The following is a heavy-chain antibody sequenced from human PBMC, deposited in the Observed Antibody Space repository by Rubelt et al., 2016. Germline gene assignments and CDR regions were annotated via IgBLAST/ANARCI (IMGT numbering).Heavy chain of an antibody. Sequence: GGSFSGYYWSWIRQPPGKGLEWIGSIYHSGSTYYNPSLKSRVTISVDTSKNQFSLKLSSVTAADTAGYYCATTSPSDWGMDVWGQGTTVTVSS. J-gene: IGHJ6*02. V-gene: IGHV4-34*01. CDR3: ATTSPSDWGMDV. CDR2: IYHSGST. CDR1: GGSFSGYY. D-gene: IGHD3-9*01.